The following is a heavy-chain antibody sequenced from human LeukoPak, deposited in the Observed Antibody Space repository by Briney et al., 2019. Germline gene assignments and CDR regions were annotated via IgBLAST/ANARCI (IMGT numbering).Heavy chain of an antibody. CDR1: GFTFSDYY. Sequence: PGGSLRLSCAASGFTFSDYYMSWIRQAPGKGLEWVSYISSSGSTIYYADSVKGRFTISRDNAKNSLYLQMNSLRAEDTAVYYCSSSVAAADWYFDLWGRGTLVTVSS. CDR3: SSSVAAADWYFDL. J-gene: IGHJ2*01. CDR2: ISSSGSTI. D-gene: IGHD6-13*01. V-gene: IGHV3-11*04.